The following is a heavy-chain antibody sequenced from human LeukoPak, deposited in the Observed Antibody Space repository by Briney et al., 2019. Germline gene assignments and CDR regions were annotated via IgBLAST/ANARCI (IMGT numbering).Heavy chain of an antibody. J-gene: IGHJ4*02. V-gene: IGHV3-15*01. D-gene: IGHD3-10*01. Sequence: GGSLRLSCAASGFTFSNAWMSWVRQAPGKGLEWVGRIKSKTDGGTTDYAAPVKGRFTISRDDSKNTLYLQMNSLKTEDTAVYYCTTGLSMVRGVIIEDYWGQGTLVTVSS. CDR3: TTGLSMVRGVIIEDY. CDR2: IKSKTDGGTT. CDR1: GFTFSNAW.